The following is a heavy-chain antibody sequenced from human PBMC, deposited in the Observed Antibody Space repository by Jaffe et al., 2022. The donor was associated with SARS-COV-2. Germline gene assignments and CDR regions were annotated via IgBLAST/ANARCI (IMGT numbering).Heavy chain of an antibody. CDR1: GFTFSSYA. D-gene: IGHD3-3*01. V-gene: IGHV3-23*01. Sequence: EVLLLESGGGLVQPGGSLRLSCAASGFTFSSYAMSWVRQAPGKGLEWVSSITGNGGNTYYADSVKGRFSISRDNSMNTLYLQMNSLRVEDSAVYYCAKVAETGRITIFGMLTDSWGQGTLVTVSS. CDR2: ITGNGGNT. J-gene: IGHJ4*02. CDR3: AKVAETGRITIFGMLTDS.